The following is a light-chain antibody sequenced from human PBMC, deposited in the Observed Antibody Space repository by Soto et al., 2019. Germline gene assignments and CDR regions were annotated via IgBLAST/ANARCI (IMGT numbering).Light chain of an antibody. CDR3: SSYAGSNMVV. Sequence: QSVLTQPPSASGSPGQSVTISCTGTSSDVGGYNYVSWYQQHPGKAPKLMIYEVSKRPSGVPDRFSGSKSDNTASLTVSGLQAEDEADYYCSSYAGSNMVVFGGGTKVTVL. J-gene: IGLJ2*01. CDR1: SSDVGGYNY. CDR2: EVS. V-gene: IGLV2-8*01.